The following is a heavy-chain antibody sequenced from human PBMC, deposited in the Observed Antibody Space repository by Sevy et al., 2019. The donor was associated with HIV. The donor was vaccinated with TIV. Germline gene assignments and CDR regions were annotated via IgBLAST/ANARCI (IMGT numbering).Heavy chain of an antibody. CDR2: IWYDGKNA. D-gene: IGHD1-26*01. Sequence: GGSLRLSCAASGFTFSSFGMHWARQAPGEGLEWLAIIWYDGKNALYADSVKGRFTISRDNSKNTLYLEMNSLTAEDMAVYYCARDLEEWEPRYLGDWGQGTLVTVSS. V-gene: IGHV3-33*01. CDR1: GFTFSSFG. J-gene: IGHJ4*02. CDR3: ARDLEEWEPRYLGD.